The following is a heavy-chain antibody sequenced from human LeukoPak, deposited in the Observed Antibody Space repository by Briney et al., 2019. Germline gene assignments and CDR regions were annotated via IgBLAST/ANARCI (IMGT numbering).Heavy chain of an antibody. V-gene: IGHV1-2*02. CDR1: GYTFTGYY. Sequence: ASVKVSCKASGYTFTGYYMHWVRQAPGQGLEWMGWINPNSGGTNYAQKFQGRVTMTRDTSISTAYMELSRLRSDDTAVYYCARDFGAWIQLWFGFDYWGQGTLVTVSS. J-gene: IGHJ4*02. D-gene: IGHD5-18*01. CDR3: ARDFGAWIQLWFGFDY. CDR2: INPNSGGT.